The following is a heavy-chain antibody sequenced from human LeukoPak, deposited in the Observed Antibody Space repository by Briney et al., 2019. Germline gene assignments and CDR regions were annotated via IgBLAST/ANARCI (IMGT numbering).Heavy chain of an antibody. Sequence: SVKVSCKASGGTFSSYAISWVRQAPGQGLEWMGRIIPILGIANYAQKFQGRVTMTRNTSISTAYMELSSLRSEDTAVYYCARGRAYGMDVWGQGTTVTVSS. CDR2: IIPILGIA. CDR3: ARGRAYGMDV. J-gene: IGHJ6*02. CDR1: GGTFSSYA. V-gene: IGHV1-69*04.